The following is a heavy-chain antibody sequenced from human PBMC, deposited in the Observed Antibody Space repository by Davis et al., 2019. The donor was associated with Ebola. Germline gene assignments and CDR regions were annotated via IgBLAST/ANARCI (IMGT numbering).Heavy chain of an antibody. CDR2: IRYDGSNK. CDR1: GFTFSSYG. J-gene: IGHJ4*02. CDR3: AKRPPFDY. Sequence: GESLKISCAASGFTFSSYGMHWVRQAPGKGLEWVAFIRYDGSNKYYADSVKGRFTISRDNSKNTLYLQMNSLRAEDTAVYYCAKRPPFDYWGQGTLVTVSS. V-gene: IGHV3-30*02.